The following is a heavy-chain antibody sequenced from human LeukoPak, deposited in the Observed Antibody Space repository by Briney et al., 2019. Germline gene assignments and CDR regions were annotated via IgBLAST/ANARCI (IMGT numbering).Heavy chain of an antibody. J-gene: IGHJ4*02. CDR1: GGSISSHY. CDR3: ARKRIAGVKNFDY. D-gene: IGHD6-13*01. Sequence: SETLSLTCTVSGGSISSHYWSWIRQPPGKGLERIGYIYYSGSTYYNPSLKSRVTISVDTSKNQFSLKLSSVTAADTAVYYCARKRIAGVKNFDYWGQGTLVTVSS. V-gene: IGHV4-59*11. CDR2: IYYSGST.